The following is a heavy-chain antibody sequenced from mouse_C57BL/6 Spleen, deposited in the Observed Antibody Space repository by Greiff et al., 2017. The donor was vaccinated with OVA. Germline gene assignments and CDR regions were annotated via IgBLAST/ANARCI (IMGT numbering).Heavy chain of an antibody. CDR1: GYTFTSYW. V-gene: IGHV1-59*01. J-gene: IGHJ2*01. Sequence: QVQLQQPGAELVRPGTSVKLSCKASGYTFTSYWMHWVKQRPGQGLEWIGVIDPSDSYTNYNQKFKGKATLPVDTSSSTAYMQLSSLTSEDSAVYYCARYGYGSSYGYWGKGTTLTVSS. CDR2: IDPSDSYT. D-gene: IGHD1-1*01. CDR3: ARYGYGSSYGY.